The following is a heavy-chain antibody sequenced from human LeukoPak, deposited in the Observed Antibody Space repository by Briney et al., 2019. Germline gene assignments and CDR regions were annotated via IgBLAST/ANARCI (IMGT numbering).Heavy chain of an antibody. CDR3: ARAYDTSGYSFDAFDM. V-gene: IGHV3-72*01. J-gene: IGHJ3*02. CDR1: GFTFSDHY. D-gene: IGHD3-22*01. CDR2: IRDKDNSYTT. Sequence: PGGSLRLSCAASGFTFSDHYMDWVRQAPGKGLEWVGHIRDKDNSYTTEYAASVKCRFTISRDDSRNSLYLQMNSLKTEDTAVYYCARAYDTSGYSFDAFDMWGQGTMVTVSS.